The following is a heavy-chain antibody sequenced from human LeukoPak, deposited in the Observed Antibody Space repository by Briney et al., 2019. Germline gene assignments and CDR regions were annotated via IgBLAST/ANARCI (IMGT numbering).Heavy chain of an antibody. CDR3: ARRGGYGSGSYYNVIDY. D-gene: IGHD3-10*01. J-gene: IGHJ4*02. Sequence: SQTLSLTRTVSGGSISSGGYYWSWIRQHQGKGLEWIGYIYYSGSTYYNPSLKSRVTISVDTSKNQFSLKLSSVTAADTAVYYCARRGGYGSGSYYNVIDYWGQGTLVTVSS. CDR1: GGSISSGGYY. CDR2: IYYSGST. V-gene: IGHV4-31*03.